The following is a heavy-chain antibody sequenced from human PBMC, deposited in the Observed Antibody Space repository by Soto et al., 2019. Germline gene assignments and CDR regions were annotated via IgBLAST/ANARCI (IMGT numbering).Heavy chain of an antibody. CDR2: TYYRSKRYN. D-gene: IGHD6-19*01. V-gene: IGHV6-1*01. CDR3: ARVQPRSIAVADPFAY. Sequence: SQTLSLTCAISGDSVSSNSAAWNWIRQSPSRGLEWLGRTYYRSKRYNDYAVSVKSRITINPDTSKNQFSLQLNSVTPEDTAVYYCARVQPRSIAVADPFAYWGQGTLVTVSS. CDR1: GDSVSSNSAA. J-gene: IGHJ4*02.